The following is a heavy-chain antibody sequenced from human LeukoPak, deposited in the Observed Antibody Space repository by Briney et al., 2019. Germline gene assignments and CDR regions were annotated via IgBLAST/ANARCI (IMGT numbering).Heavy chain of an antibody. J-gene: IGHJ5*02. CDR3: ASFSVITTVTTNWFDP. CDR1: GYTFTSYY. D-gene: IGHD3-22*01. V-gene: IGHV1-2*06. Sequence: ASVKVSCKASGYTFTSYYMHWVRQAPGQGLEWMGRINPNSGGTNYAQKFQGRVTMTRDTSISTAYMELSRLRSDDTAVYYCASFSVITTVTTNWFDPWGQGTLVTVSS. CDR2: INPNSGGT.